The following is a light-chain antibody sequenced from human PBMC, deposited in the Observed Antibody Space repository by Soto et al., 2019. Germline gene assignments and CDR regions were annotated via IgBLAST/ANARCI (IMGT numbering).Light chain of an antibody. CDR2: KAS. CDR3: QQRSNPYP. CDR1: QTISSW. V-gene: IGKV1-5*03. J-gene: IGKJ1*01. Sequence: DIQMTQSPATLSASVGDRVTITCRASQTISSWLAWYQQKPGKAPKLLIYKASTLKSGVPSRFSGSGSGTDFTLTSSSLEPDDFADYYCQQRSNPYPFGHGTKVDIK.